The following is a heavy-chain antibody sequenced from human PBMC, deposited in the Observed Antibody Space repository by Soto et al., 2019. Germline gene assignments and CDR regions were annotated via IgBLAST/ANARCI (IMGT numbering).Heavy chain of an antibody. D-gene: IGHD2-8*01. CDR1: GYTFTSYD. Sequence: GASVKVSCKASGYTFTSYDINWVRQATGQGLEWMGRMNPNSGNTGYVQKFQGRVIMTRNTSISTAYMELSSLRSEDTAVYYCARSACCTNGVHYYYGMDVWGQGTTVTVSS. CDR2: MNPNSGNT. J-gene: IGHJ6*02. V-gene: IGHV1-8*01. CDR3: ARSACCTNGVHYYYGMDV.